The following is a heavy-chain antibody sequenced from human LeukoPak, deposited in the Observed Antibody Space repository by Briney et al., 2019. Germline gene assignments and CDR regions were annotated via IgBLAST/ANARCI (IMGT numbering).Heavy chain of an antibody. J-gene: IGHJ4*02. V-gene: IGHV6-1*01. CDR2: TYYRSRWFN. CDR1: GDSVSSNSAA. D-gene: IGHD2/OR15-2a*01. CDR3: AREGEYGTSWSHFDY. Sequence: SQTLSLTCAISGDSVSSNSAAWNWIRQSPSRGLEWLGRTYYRSRWFNNYTVSLKSRMIINPDTSKNQFSLQLNSVTPEDTAVYYCAREGEYGTSWSHFDYWGQGTLVTVSS.